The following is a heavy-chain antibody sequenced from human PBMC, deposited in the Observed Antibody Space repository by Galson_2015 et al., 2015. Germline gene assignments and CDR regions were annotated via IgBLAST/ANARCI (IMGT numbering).Heavy chain of an antibody. D-gene: IGHD3-16*02. CDR1: GGTFSGNA. J-gene: IGHJ4*02. V-gene: IGHV1-69*13. CDR2: IIPMFDKA. Sequence: SVKVSCKASGGTFSGNAISWLRQAPGQGLEWMGGIIPMFDKANYAQKFQGRVTITADESTSAAYMEVSSLRSEDTAVYYCARGSSDRGELSLPFDYWGQGTLVTVSS. CDR3: ARGSSDRGELSLPFDY.